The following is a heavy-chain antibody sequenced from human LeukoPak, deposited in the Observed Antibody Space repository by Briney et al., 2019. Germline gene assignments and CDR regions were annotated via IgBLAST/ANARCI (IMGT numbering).Heavy chain of an antibody. J-gene: IGHJ4*02. CDR3: ARGPYSNGWYGN. D-gene: IGHD6-19*01. CDR1: GGTFSSYA. Sequence: GASVKVSCKASGGTFSSYAISWVRQAPGQGLEWMGGIIPIFGTANYAQKFQGRVTITADESTSTAYMELSSLRSEDTAVYYCARGPYSNGWYGNWGQGTLVTVSS. V-gene: IGHV1-69*13. CDR2: IIPIFGTA.